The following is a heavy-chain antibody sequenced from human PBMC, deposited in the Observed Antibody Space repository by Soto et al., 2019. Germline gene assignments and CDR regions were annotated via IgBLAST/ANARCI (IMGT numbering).Heavy chain of an antibody. V-gene: IGHV2-5*02. Sequence: QITLKESGPTLVRPTQTLTLTCAFSGFSLSTSGVGVGWIRKPPGKALEWLAVIYWDDSKHYSPSLRSRLTITKDTSKNQVVLTMTNMDPRDTGTYYCAHKGPEDWPLDYWGQGTLVTVSS. CDR3: AHKGPEDWPLDY. CDR2: IYWDDSK. J-gene: IGHJ4*02. CDR1: GFSLSTSGVG. D-gene: IGHD3-9*01.